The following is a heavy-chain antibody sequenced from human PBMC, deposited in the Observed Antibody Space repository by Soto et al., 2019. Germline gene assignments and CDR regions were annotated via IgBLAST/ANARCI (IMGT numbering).Heavy chain of an antibody. J-gene: IGHJ6*03. D-gene: IGHD2-15*01. CDR3: ANLGCSGGSCYPRPGPLYYYYMDV. Sequence: PGGSLRLSCAASGFTFDDYAMHWVRQAPGKGLEWVSGISWNSGSIGYADSVKGRFTISRDNAKNSLYLQMNSLRAEDTALYYCANLGCSGGSCYPRPGPLYYYYMDVWGKGTTVTVSS. V-gene: IGHV3-9*01. CDR2: ISWNSGSI. CDR1: GFTFDDYA.